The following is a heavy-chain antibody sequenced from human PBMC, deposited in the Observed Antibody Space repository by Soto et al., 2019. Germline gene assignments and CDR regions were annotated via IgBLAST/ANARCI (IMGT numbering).Heavy chain of an antibody. V-gene: IGHV1-69*06. J-gene: IGHJ4*02. CDR1: GGTFSSYA. CDR3: ARGPHNHDYGDYRLGY. Sequence: QVQLVQSGAEVKKPGSSVKVSCKASGGTFSSYAISWVRQAPGQGLEWMGGIIPIFGTANYAQKFQGRFTITADKTTSTAYMELSSLRPEDTAVYYWARGPHNHDYGDYRLGYWGQGTLVTVSS. CDR2: IIPIFGTA. D-gene: IGHD4-17*01.